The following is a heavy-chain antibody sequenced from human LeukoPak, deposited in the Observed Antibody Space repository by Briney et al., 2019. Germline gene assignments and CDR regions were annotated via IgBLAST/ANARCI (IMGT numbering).Heavy chain of an antibody. CDR2: LYSGSNT. CDR1: ELSVSDNY. D-gene: IGHD1-26*01. J-gene: IGHJ5*02. V-gene: IGHV3-53*01. Sequence: GGSLRLSCAASELSVSDNYMSWVRQAPGKGLEWVSILYSGSNTYYTDSVKGRFTISRDTSKNTLYLQMNSLRADDTAVYYCVRTQPRSRLLDRWGQGTLVTVSS. CDR3: VRTQPRSRLLDR.